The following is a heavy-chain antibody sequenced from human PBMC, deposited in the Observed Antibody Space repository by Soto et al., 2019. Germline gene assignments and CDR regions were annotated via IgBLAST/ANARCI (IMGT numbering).Heavy chain of an antibody. CDR2: IIPIFGTA. D-gene: IGHD3-10*01. V-gene: IGHV1-69*01. CDR3: ARPVVGAPQGHYYYYYGMDV. J-gene: IGHJ6*02. CDR1: GGTFSSYA. Sequence: QVQLVQSGAEVKKPGSSVKVSCKASGGTFSSYAISWVRQAPGQGLEWMGGIIPIFGTANYAQKFQGRVTITADESTSTAYMELSSLRSEDTAVYYCARPVVGAPQGHYYYYYGMDVWGQGTTVTVSS.